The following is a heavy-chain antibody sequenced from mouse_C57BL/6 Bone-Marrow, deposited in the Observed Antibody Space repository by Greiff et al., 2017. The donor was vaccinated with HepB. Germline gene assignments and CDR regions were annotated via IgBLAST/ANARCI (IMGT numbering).Heavy chain of an antibody. D-gene: IGHD2-5*01. V-gene: IGHV1-82*01. Sequence: VHLVESGPELVKPGASVKISCKASGYAFSSSWMNWVKQRPGKGLEWIGRIYPGDGDTNYNGKFKGKATLTADKSSSTAYMQLSSLTSEDSAVYFCARRDSNYGAWFAYWGQGTLVTVSA. CDR3: ARRDSNYGAWFAY. J-gene: IGHJ3*01. CDR2: IYPGDGDT. CDR1: GYAFSSSW.